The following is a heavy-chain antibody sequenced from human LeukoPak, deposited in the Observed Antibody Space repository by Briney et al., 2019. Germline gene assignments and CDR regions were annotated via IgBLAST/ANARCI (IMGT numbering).Heavy chain of an antibody. D-gene: IGHD3-10*01. CDR3: AREVVREVIDY. CDR1: GYTFSSYE. Sequence: GGSLRLSCAASGYTFSSYEMNWVRQAPGKGLEWVSYISSSGSTIYYADSVKGRFTISRDNAKNSLYLQMNSLRAEDTAVYYCAREVVREVIDYWGQGTLVTVSS. CDR2: ISSSGSTI. J-gene: IGHJ4*02. V-gene: IGHV3-48*03.